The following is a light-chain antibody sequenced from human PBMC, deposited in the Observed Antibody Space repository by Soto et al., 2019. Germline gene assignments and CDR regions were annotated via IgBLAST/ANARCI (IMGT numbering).Light chain of an antibody. CDR3: QQYENYWT. CDR1: QSINWY. J-gene: IGKJ1*01. CDR2: DAS. V-gene: IGKV1-5*01. Sequence: DIQMTQSPASLSSSVGDIVTITCRASQSINWYLNWYQQKPGKAPNLLIYDASNLESGVPSRFSGSGSGTEFTLTISSLQPEDFAVYYCQQYENYWTFGQGTKV.